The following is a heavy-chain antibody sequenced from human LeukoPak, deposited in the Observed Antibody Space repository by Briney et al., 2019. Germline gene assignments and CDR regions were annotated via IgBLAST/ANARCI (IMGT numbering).Heavy chain of an antibody. CDR1: GFTFSSYA. CDR3: AKSGSSGPTYFDY. J-gene: IGHJ4*02. V-gene: IGHV3-23*01. D-gene: IGHD3-22*01. CDR2: ISGSCGST. Sequence: PGGSLRLSCAASGFTFSSYAMSWVRQAPGKGLEWVSAISGSCGSTYYADSVKGRFTISRDNSKNTLYLQMNSLRAEDTAVYYCAKSGSSGPTYFDYWGQGTLVTVSS.